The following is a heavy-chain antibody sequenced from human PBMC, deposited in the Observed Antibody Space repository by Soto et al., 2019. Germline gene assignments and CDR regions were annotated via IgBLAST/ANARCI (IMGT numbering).Heavy chain of an antibody. Sequence: SCISSGFTFMTYTMNWVRQAPGKGLEWVSGIRGFSPYTFYAESVKGRFTISRDNAKNSLYLQMDSLRAEDTAVYYCARDRGYDAHDYYYNAMDVWGQGTTVTVPS. J-gene: IGHJ6*02. V-gene: IGHV3-21*01. CDR2: IRGFSPYT. D-gene: IGHD3-10*01. CDR3: ARDRGYDAHDYYYNAMDV. CDR1: GFTFMTYT.